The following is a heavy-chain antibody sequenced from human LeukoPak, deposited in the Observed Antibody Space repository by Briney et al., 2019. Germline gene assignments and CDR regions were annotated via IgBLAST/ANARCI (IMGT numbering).Heavy chain of an antibody. D-gene: IGHD3-9*01. CDR3: AKDFEVTILPTPPFDY. CDR1: GFTFSSYA. CDR2: ISGSGGST. J-gene: IGHJ4*02. Sequence: PGGSLRLSCAASGFTFSSYAMSWVRQAPGKGLEWVSAISGSGGSTYYADSVKGRFTISRDNSKNTLYLQMNSLRAEDTAVYYCAKDFEVTILPTPPFDYWGQGTLVTVSS. V-gene: IGHV3-23*01.